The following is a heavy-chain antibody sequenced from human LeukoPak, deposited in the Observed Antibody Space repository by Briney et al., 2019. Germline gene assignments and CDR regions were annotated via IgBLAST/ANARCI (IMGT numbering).Heavy chain of an antibody. J-gene: IGHJ4*02. D-gene: IGHD3-22*01. Sequence: GGSLRLSCAASGFTFSSYAMHWVRQAPGKGLEWVAVISYDGSNKYYADSVKGRFTISRDNSKNTLYLQMNSLRAEDTAVYYCARVSLYYYDSSGYAYWGQGTLVTVSS. CDR3: ARVSLYYYDSSGYAY. CDR2: ISYDGSNK. V-gene: IGHV3-30-3*01. CDR1: GFTFSSYA.